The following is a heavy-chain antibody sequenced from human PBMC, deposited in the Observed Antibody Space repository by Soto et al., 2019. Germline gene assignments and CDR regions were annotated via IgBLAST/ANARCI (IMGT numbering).Heavy chain of an antibody. Sequence: SETLSLTCAVYGGSFSGYYWSWIRQPPGKGLEWIGEINHSGSTNYNPSLKSRVTISVDTSKNQFSLKPSSVTAADTAVYYCARIGGNFDYWGQGTLVTVSS. V-gene: IGHV4-34*01. CDR3: ARIGGNFDY. CDR2: INHSGST. J-gene: IGHJ4*02. D-gene: IGHD2-15*01. CDR1: GGSFSGYY.